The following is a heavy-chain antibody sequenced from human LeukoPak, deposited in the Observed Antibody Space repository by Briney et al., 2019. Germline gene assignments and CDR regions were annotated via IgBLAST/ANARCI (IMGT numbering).Heavy chain of an antibody. CDR3: TRSSYTNSWFFY. Sequence: GGSLRLSCAASGFTFSSYGMSWVRQAPGKGLEWVGRIKSRADGETTDYAAPVKGRFTMSRDDSKKMLYLQRNSLKAADTAVYYCTRSSYTNSWFFYWGQGSLVTVSS. CDR2: IKSRADGETT. J-gene: IGHJ4*02. CDR1: GFTFSSYG. V-gene: IGHV3-15*01. D-gene: IGHD2-8*01.